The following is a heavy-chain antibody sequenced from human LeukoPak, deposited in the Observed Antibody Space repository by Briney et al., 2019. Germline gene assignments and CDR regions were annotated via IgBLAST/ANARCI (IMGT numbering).Heavy chain of an antibody. V-gene: IGHV1-69*13. CDR1: GGTFSSYA. D-gene: IGHD2-2*01. CDR3: ARDPRSSTSCRACYYYMDV. Sequence: SVKVSCKASGGTFSSYAISWVRQAPGQGLEWMGGIIPIFGTANYAQKFQGRVTITADESTSAAYMELSSLRSEDTAVYYCARDPRSSTSCRACYYYMDVWGKGTTVTVSS. J-gene: IGHJ6*03. CDR2: IIPIFGTA.